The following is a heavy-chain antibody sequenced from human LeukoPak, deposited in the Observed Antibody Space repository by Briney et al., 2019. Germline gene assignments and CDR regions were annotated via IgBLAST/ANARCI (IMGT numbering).Heavy chain of an antibody. CDR3: ARVVGGMTGADY. V-gene: IGHV3-48*04. J-gene: IGHJ4*02. CDR1: GFTFSTYD. CDR2: ISDSGTVI. Sequence: PGGSLRLSCAASGFTFSTYDMIWVRQAPGKGLESVSYISDSGTVIHYADSVKGRFTLSRDNAKNSLNVQMNSLSAEDTAVYYCARVVGGMTGADYWGQGTLVTVSS. D-gene: IGHD3-9*01.